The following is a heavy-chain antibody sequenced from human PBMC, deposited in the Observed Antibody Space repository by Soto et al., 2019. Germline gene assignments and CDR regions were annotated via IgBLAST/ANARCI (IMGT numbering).Heavy chain of an antibody. Sequence: PGGSLRLSCAASGFTFSSYGMHWVRQAPGKGLEWVAVISYDGSNKYYADSVKGRFTISRDNSKNTLYLQMNSLRAEDTAVYYCAKDQSGIFIAVAGTLDYWGQGTLVTVSS. CDR1: GFTFSSYG. CDR2: ISYDGSNK. D-gene: IGHD6-19*01. J-gene: IGHJ4*02. CDR3: AKDQSGIFIAVAGTLDY. V-gene: IGHV3-30*18.